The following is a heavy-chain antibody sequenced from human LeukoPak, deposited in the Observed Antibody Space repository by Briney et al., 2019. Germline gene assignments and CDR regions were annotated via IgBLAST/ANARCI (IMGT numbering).Heavy chain of an antibody. V-gene: IGHV3-9*01. CDR1: GFTFDDYA. Sequence: GGSLRLSCAASGFTFDDYAMHWVRQAPGKGLEWVSGISWNSGSIGYADSVKGRFTISRDNAKNSLYLQMNSLRAEDTALYYCAKDRYSSSGYYYYGMDVWGQGTTVTVSS. D-gene: IGHD6-6*01. CDR2: ISWNSGSI. CDR3: AKDRYSSSGYYYYGMDV. J-gene: IGHJ6*02.